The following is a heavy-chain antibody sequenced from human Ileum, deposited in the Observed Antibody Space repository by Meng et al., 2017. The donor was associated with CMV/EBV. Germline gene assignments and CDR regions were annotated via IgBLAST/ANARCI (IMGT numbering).Heavy chain of an antibody. CDR2: ISAYNGNT. CDR3: AINLARGRYFEYYFDY. D-gene: IGHD1-26*01. Sequence: ASVKVSCKASGYTFTSFGISWVRQAPGQGLESMGWISAYNGNTNYAQKFQGRGTMTTDTSTSTAYMELRSLRSDDATVYFCAINLARGRYFEYYFDYWGQGTLVTVSS. CDR1: GYTFTSFG. J-gene: IGHJ4*02. V-gene: IGHV1-18*01.